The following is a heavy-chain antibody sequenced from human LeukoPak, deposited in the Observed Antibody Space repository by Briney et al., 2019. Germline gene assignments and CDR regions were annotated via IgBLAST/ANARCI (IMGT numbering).Heavy chain of an antibody. CDR1: GYTFTGYY. D-gene: IGHD3-22*01. V-gene: IGHV1-2*02. CDR2: INPNSGGT. CDR3: AREDSFSSEYYYDSTGGIPNWFDP. J-gene: IGHJ5*02. Sequence: ASVKVSCKASGYTFTGYYMHWVRQAPGQGLEWMGWINPNSGGTNYAQKFQGRVTMTRDTSISTAYMELSRLRSHDTAVYYCAREDSFSSEYYYDSTGGIPNWFDPWGQGTLVTVSS.